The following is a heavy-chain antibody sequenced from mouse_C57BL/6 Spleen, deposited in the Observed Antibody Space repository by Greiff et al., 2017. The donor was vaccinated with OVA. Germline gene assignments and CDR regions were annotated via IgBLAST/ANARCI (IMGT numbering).Heavy chain of an antibody. CDR1: GYTFTSYW. V-gene: IGHV1-53*01. CDR2: INPSNGGT. D-gene: IGHD1-1*01. Sequence: VQLQQPGTELVKPGASVKLSCKASGYTFTSYWMHWVKQRPGQGLEWIGNINPSNGGTNYNEKFKSKATLTVDKSSSTAYMQLSSLTSEDSAVDYCAYYGSSYGYFDVWGTGTTVTVSS. J-gene: IGHJ1*03. CDR3: AYYGSSYGYFDV.